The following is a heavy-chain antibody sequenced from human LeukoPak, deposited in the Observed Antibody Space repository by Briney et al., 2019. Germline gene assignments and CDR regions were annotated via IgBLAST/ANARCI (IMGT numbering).Heavy chain of an antibody. V-gene: IGHV4-34*01. CDR3: ATRRRTRVAARPSAFDI. CDR2: INHSGST. D-gene: IGHD2-2*01. CDR1: GGSFSGYY. J-gene: IGHJ3*02. Sequence: KPSETLSLTCGVYGGSFSGYYWSWIRQPPGKGLEWFGEINHSGSTNDHPSLKSRVTISVDTSKNQFSLKLSSVTAADPTISYCATRRRTRVAARPSAFDIWGQGTMVTVSS.